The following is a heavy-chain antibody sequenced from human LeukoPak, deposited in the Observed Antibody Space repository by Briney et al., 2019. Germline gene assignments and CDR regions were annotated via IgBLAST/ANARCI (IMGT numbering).Heavy chain of an antibody. CDR3: ARGGSPPRLQRGSSSWDY. D-gene: IGHD6-13*01. V-gene: IGHV1-18*01. J-gene: IGHJ4*02. CDR1: GYTFTSYG. CDR2: ISAYNGNT. Sequence: ASVKVSCKASGYTFTSYGISWVRQAPGQGLEWMGWISAYNGNTNYAQKLQGRVTMTTDTSTSTAYMELRSLRSDDTAVYYCARGGSPPRLQRGSSSWDYWGQGTLVTVSS.